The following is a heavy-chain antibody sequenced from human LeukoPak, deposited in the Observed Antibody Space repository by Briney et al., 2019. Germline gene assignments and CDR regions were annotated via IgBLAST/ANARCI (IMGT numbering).Heavy chain of an antibody. CDR1: GYTFTSYG. CDR3: ARDYYDSSGYNSDRVYYYYGMDV. V-gene: IGHV1-18*01. J-gene: IGHJ6*02. CDR2: ISAYNGNT. Sequence: ASVKVSCKASGYTFTSYGISWVRQAPGQGLEWMGWISAYNGNTNYAQKLQGRVTMTTDTSTSTAYMELRSLRSDDTAVYYCARDYYDSSGYNSDRVYYYYGMDVWGQGTTVTVSS. D-gene: IGHD3-22*01.